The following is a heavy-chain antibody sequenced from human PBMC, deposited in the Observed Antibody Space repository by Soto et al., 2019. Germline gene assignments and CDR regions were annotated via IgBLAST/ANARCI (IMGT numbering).Heavy chain of an antibody. CDR1: GGSFSGYY. CDR2: INHSGST. D-gene: IGHD2-15*01. V-gene: IGHV4-34*01. J-gene: IGHJ4*02. CDR3: AREPPGCSGGSCYSFDY. Sequence: SETLSLTCAVYGGSFSGYYWSWIRQPPGKGLEWIGEINHSGSTNYNPSLKSRVTISVDTSKNQFSLKLSSVTAADTAVYYCAREPPGCSGGSCYSFDYWGQGTLVTVSS.